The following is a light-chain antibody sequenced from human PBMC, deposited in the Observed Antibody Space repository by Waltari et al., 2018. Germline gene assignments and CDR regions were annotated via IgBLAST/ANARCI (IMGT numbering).Light chain of an antibody. J-gene: IGLJ2*01. CDR1: SSNIGAGYY. Sequence: CTGSSSNIGAGYYVQWYQQLPGTAPKLVIYGNSNRPSGVPDRFSGSKSGTSASLATTGLQAEDEADYYCQSYDSSLSGSLFGGGTKLTVL. CDR3: QSYDSSLSGSL. V-gene: IGLV1-40*01. CDR2: GNS.